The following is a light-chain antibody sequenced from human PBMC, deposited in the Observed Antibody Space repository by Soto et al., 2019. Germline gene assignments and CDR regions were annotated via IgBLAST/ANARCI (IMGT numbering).Light chain of an antibody. CDR2: DVS. Sequence: EIVLTQSPATLSLSPGERATLSCRASQSVSSYFAWYQQKPGQAPRLLIYDVSNRATGIPARFSGSGSGTDFTHTISSLEPEDFAVYYCQQRSNWPRFTFGPGTKVDIK. CDR1: QSVSSY. V-gene: IGKV3-11*01. J-gene: IGKJ3*01. CDR3: QQRSNWPRFT.